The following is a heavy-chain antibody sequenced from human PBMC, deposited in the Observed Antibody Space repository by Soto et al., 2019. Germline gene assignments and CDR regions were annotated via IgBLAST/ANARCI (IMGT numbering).Heavy chain of an antibody. D-gene: IGHD6-19*01. V-gene: IGHV4-59*11. CDR1: GGSISGHY. Sequence: SETLSLTYTFSGGSISGHYWTWIRQPPGQGLEWIGYIFYSGRTNYNPSLKSRVTISVDTAKKQFSLKLSSVTAAETAVYYWARVGSSGWSPDYWGPGTLVTSPQ. CDR2: IFYSGRT. J-gene: IGHJ4*02. CDR3: ARVGSSGWSPDY.